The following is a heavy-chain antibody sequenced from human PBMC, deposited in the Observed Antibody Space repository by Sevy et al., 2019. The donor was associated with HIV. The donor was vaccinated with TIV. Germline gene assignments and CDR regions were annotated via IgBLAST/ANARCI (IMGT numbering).Heavy chain of an antibody. CDR3: ARREGSSEFGWYFDL. Sequence: SETLSLTCSVSGGSISSSYHYWGWIRQPPGKGLEWIGGIYYSGGPYYSTSLKCRVTIAVDTSKNQFSLKLSSATAADTAVYYCARREGSSEFGWYFDLWGRGTLVTVSS. J-gene: IGHJ2*01. D-gene: IGHD3-16*01. V-gene: IGHV4-39*01. CDR1: GGSISSSYHY. CDR2: IYYSGGP.